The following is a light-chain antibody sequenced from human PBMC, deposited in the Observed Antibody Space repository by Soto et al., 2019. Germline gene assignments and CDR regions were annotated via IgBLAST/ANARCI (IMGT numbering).Light chain of an antibody. J-gene: IGKJ3*01. CDR1: QAIGSY. CDR2: SAS. Sequence: IQLTQSPSSLSASVGDTVTITCRASQAIGSYFAWYQQRPGTAPKLLIYSASTLHSGVPSRFSGSGSGTDFTLTISSLQPEDCATYYCQQVDSYPRTFGPGTPVEI. V-gene: IGKV1-9*01. CDR3: QQVDSYPRT.